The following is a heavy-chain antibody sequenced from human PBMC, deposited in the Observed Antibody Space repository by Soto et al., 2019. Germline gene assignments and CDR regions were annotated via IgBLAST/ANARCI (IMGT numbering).Heavy chain of an antibody. D-gene: IGHD3-3*01. J-gene: IGHJ6*03. CDR1: GFTFSSYA. Sequence: GGSLRLSCAASGFTFSSYAMSWVRQAPGKGLESVSVISSSGGSTNYADSVKGRFTISRDNSKNTLYLQKNSLRAEDTAVYYCAKELRFLEYYFYLDVWGKGTTVTVSS. V-gene: IGHV3-23*01. CDR3: AKELRFLEYYFYLDV. CDR2: ISSSGGST.